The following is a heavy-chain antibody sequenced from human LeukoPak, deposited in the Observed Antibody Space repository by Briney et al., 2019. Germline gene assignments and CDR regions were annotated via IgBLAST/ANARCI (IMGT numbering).Heavy chain of an antibody. V-gene: IGHV4-34*01. J-gene: IGHJ3*02. CDR2: INHSGST. CDR1: GGSFSGYY. Sequence: SETLSLTCAVYGGSFSGYYWSWIRQPPGKGLEWIGEINHSGSTNYNPSLKGRVTISVDTSKNQFSLKLSSVTAADTAVYYCARLRREFDAFDIWGQGTMVTVSS. D-gene: IGHD3-10*01. CDR3: ARLRREFDAFDI.